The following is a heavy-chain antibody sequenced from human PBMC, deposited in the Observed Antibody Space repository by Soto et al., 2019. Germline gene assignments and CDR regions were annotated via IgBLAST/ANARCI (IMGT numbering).Heavy chain of an antibody. J-gene: IGHJ3*02. D-gene: IGHD4-17*01. Sequence: ASVKVSCKASGYTFTGYYMHWVRQAPGQGLEWMGWINPNSGGTNYAQKFQGRVTMTRDTSISTAYMELSRLRSDDTAVYYCARVDYGGNYDAFDIWGQGTMVIVSS. CDR1: GYTFTGYY. CDR3: ARVDYGGNYDAFDI. V-gene: IGHV1-2*02. CDR2: INPNSGGT.